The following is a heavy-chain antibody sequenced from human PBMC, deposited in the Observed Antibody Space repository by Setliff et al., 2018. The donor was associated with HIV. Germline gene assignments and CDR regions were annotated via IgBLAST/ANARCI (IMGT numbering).Heavy chain of an antibody. CDR1: SYSISSGYY. D-gene: IGHD3-10*01. CDR3: TRELIWFGEGAYGP. V-gene: IGHV4-38-2*02. J-gene: IGHJ5*02. CDR2: IYYSGST. Sequence: SETLSLTCGVSSYSISSGYYWGWIRQPPGKGLEWIGSIYYSGSTYYNPSLKSRVTISIDTSKNQFSLKLSSVTAADTAVYYCTRELIWFGEGAYGPWGQGTLVTVSS.